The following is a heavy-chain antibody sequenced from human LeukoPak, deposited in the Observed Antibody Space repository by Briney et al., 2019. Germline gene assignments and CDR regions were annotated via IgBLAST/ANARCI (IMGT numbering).Heavy chain of an antibody. CDR2: INHSGST. CDR3: ARATKLYYYGSGRAGSHFDY. CDR1: GGSFSGYY. Sequence: SETLSLTCAVYGGSFSGYYWSWIRQPPGKGLEWIGEINHSGSTNYNPSLKSRVTISVDTSKNQFSLKLSSVTAADTAVYYCARATKLYYYGSGRAGSHFDYWGQGTLVTVSS. D-gene: IGHD3-10*01. V-gene: IGHV4-34*01. J-gene: IGHJ4*02.